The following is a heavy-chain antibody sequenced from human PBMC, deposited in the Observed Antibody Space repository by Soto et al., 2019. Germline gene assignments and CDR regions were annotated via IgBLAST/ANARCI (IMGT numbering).Heavy chain of an antibody. CDR2: IYYSGST. D-gene: IGHD6-13*01. V-gene: IGHV4-39*01. J-gene: IGHJ6*02. Sequence: SETLSLTCTVSGGSISSSSYYWGWIRQPPGKGLEWIGSIYYSGSTYYNPSLKSRVTISVDTSKNQFSMKLSSVTAADTAVYYCANEKSSSWSYYYYYGMDVWGQGTTVTVSS. CDR1: GGSISSSSYY. CDR3: ANEKSSSWSYYYYYGMDV.